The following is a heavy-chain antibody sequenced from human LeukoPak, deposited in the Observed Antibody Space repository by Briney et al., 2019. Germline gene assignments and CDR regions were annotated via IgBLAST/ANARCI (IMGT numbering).Heavy chain of an antibody. CDR2: IYYSGST. CDR3: ASVDSSGYLFDY. CDR1: GGSISSYY. Sequence: SETLSLTCTVSGGSISSYYWSWIRQPPGKGLEWIGYIYYSGSTNYNPSLKSRVTISVDTSKNQFSLKLSPVTAADTAVYYCASVDSSGYLFDYWGQGTLVTVSS. J-gene: IGHJ4*02. V-gene: IGHV4-59*01. D-gene: IGHD3-22*01.